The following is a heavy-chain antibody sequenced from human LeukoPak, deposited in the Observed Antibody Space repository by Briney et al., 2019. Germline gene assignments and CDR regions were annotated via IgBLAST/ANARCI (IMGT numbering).Heavy chain of an antibody. CDR1: GFSFSSYW. V-gene: IGHV3-74*01. J-gene: IGHJ4*02. CDR2: INTDGTRT. Sequence: GGSLRLSCAASGFSFSSYWMHWVRQAPGKGLVWVSHINTDGTRTSYADSVKGRFTISRDNAENSLYLQMSSLRAEDTAVYYCARRYYGSATYRLPYDYWGQGTLVTVSS. D-gene: IGHD3-22*01. CDR3: ARRYYGSATYRLPYDY.